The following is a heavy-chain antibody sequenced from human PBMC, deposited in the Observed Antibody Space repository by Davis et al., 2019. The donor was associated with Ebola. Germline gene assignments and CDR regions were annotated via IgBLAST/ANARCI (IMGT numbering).Heavy chain of an antibody. CDR1: GFTFSTYW. D-gene: IGHD3-10*01. V-gene: IGHV3-74*01. CDR2: IESDGSST. CDR3: ARDWDYYGSGSYYDKLDY. Sequence: GESLKISCAASGFTFSTYWMHWVRQAPGKGLVWVSRIESDGSSTSYGDSVKGRFTISRENSKNTLYLQMNSLRVEDTAVYYCARDWDYYGSGSYYDKLDYWGQGTLVTVSS. J-gene: IGHJ4*02.